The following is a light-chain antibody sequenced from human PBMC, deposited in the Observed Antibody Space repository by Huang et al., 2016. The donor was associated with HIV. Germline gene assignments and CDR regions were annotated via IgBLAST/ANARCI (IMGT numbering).Light chain of an antibody. CDR3: QQLNSYPIT. Sequence: IQLTQSPSSLPASIGDTVTITCRASQDISTYLAWYQQNPQKAPKVLIYGASTLQSGVPSRFSGSGSGTDFTLTITNLQSEDFAAYYCQQLNSYPITFGQGTRLDI. V-gene: IGKV1-9*01. CDR2: GAS. J-gene: IGKJ5*01. CDR1: QDISTY.